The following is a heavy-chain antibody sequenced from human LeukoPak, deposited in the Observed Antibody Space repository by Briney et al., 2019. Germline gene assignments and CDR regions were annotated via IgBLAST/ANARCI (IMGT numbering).Heavy chain of an antibody. CDR3: ARAPYDSSGYYPNWFDP. CDR2: IYCSGST. V-gene: IGHV4-31*03. D-gene: IGHD3-22*01. CDR1: GGSISSGGYY. Sequence: PSQTLSLTCTVSGGSISSGGYYWSWIRQHPGKGLEWIGYIYCSGSTYYNPSLKSRVTISVDTSKNQFSLKLSSVTAADTAVYYCARAPYDSSGYYPNWFDPWGQGTLVTVSS. J-gene: IGHJ5*02.